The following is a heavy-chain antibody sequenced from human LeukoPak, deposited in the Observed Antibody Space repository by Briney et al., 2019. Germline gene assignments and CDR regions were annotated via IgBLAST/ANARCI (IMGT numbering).Heavy chain of an antibody. CDR1: GGSISSGGYY. CDR3: ARAFSGSHNNWFDP. Sequence: TSETLSLTCTVSGGSISSGGYYWSWIRQHPGKGLEWIGYIYYSGSTYYNPSLKSRVTISVDTSKNQFSLKLSSVTAADTAVYHCARAFSGSHNNWFDPWGQEPWSPSPQ. CDR2: IYYSGST. D-gene: IGHD3-10*01. V-gene: IGHV4-31*03. J-gene: IGHJ5*02.